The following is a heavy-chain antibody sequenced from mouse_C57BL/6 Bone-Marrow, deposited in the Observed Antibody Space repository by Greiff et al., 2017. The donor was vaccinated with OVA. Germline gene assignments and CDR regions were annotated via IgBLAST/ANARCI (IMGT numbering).Heavy chain of an antibody. CDR1: GYTFTSYW. D-gene: IGHD2-1*01. CDR3: ASLYDGRGNY. J-gene: IGHJ2*01. V-gene: IGHV1-7*01. CDR2: INPSSGYS. Sequence: QVPLKVSGAELAKPGASVKLSCKASGYTFTSYWMHWVKQRPGQGLEWIGYINPSSGYSKYNQKFKDKATLTADKSSSTAYMQLSSLTYEDSAVYYCASLYDGRGNYWGQGTTLTVSS.